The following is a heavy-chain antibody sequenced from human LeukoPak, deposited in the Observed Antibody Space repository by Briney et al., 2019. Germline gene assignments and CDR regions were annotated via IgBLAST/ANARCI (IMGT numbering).Heavy chain of an antibody. Sequence: GASVKVSCKASGGTFSSYAISWVRQAPGQGLEWMGRIIPILGIANYAQKFQGRVTITADKSTSTAYMELSSLRSEDTAVYYCARPEGPYYDSSGSMGYWGQGTLVTVSS. J-gene: IGHJ4*02. V-gene: IGHV1-69*04. CDR2: IIPILGIA. CDR1: GGTFSSYA. D-gene: IGHD3-22*01. CDR3: ARPEGPYYDSSGSMGY.